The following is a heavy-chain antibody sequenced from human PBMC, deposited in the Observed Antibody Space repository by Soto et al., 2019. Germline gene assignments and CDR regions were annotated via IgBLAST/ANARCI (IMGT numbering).Heavy chain of an antibody. CDR2: INHSGST. Sequence: PSETLSLTCTVSGGSISSSSYYWGWIRQPPGKGLEWIGEINHSGSTNYNPSLKSRVTISVDTSKNQFSLKLSSVTAADTAVYYCARGAGYSYGYGYYFDYWGQGTLVTVSS. CDR3: ARGAGYSYGYGYYFDY. V-gene: IGHV4-39*07. CDR1: GGSISSSSYY. D-gene: IGHD5-18*01. J-gene: IGHJ4*02.